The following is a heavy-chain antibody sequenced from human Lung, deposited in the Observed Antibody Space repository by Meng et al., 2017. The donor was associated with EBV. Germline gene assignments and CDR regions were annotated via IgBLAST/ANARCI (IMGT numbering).Heavy chain of an antibody. V-gene: IGHV3-23*01. CDR2: IGGSGGTT. CDR1: GFNFSSYA. D-gene: IGHD3-16*01. J-gene: IGHJ4*02. CDR3: AKDVGGYYFDY. Sequence: EVQLFESEGALVRPGGSRRLSCAASGFNFSSYAMSWVLQAPGKGLEWVSAIGGSGGTTYYADSVKGRFTISRDNSKNTLYLQMNSLRAEDTAVYYCAKDVGGYYFDYWGQGTLVTVSS.